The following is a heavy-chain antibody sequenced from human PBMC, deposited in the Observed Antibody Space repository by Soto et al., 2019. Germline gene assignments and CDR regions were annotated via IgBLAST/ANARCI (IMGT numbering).Heavy chain of an antibody. Sequence: ASVRVSCRASGYTCTTRYMHLVRQAPGQGLEWMGIINPSGGSTSYAQKFQGRVTMTRDTSTSTVYMELSSLRSEDTAVYYCARAQLGPRDDAFDIWGQGTMVTVSS. CDR3: ARAQLGPRDDAFDI. J-gene: IGHJ3*02. CDR1: GYTCTTRY. V-gene: IGHV1-46*03. D-gene: IGHD1-1*01. CDR2: INPSGGST.